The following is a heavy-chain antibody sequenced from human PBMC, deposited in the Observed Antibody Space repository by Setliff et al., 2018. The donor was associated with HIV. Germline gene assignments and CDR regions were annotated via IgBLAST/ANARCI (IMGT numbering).Heavy chain of an antibody. Sequence: PGGSLRLSCAASGFTFRNYAMTWVRQAPGKGLEWVSVIYSGGSSTFYADSVRGRFTISRDNSRDTLYLQMNSLRAEDTAVYYCARDHRSSPYYFDYWGQGTLVTVSS. V-gene: IGHV3-23*03. D-gene: IGHD2-2*01. CDR1: GFTFRNYA. CDR3: ARDHRSSPYYFDY. J-gene: IGHJ4*02. CDR2: IYSGGSST.